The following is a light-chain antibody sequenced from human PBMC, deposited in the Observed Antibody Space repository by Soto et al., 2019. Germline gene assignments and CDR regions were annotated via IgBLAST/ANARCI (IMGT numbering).Light chain of an antibody. CDR1: SRDVGSYSL. V-gene: IGLV2-23*02. J-gene: IGLJ3*02. CDR2: EVT. Sequence: QSALTQPASVSGSPGQSITISCTGTSRDVGSYSLVSWFQQYPGRAPNLMIYEVTKRPSGVSNRFSGSKSGNTASLTISGLQAEDEADYYCCSYAGGTTWVFGGGTKVTVL. CDR3: CSYAGGTTWV.